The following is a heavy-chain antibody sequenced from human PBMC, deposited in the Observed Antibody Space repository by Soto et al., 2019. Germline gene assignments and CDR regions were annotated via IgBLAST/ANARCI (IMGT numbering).Heavy chain of an antibody. J-gene: IGHJ4*02. Sequence: GASMKVSCKASGDTFTDYDIKWVRQATGQGLEWMGWMNPKSGNTGCAQQFQGRVIMTRSTSISMAYMELSSLRSEDTAVYYCVRVYGEIDYWGQGTLVTVSS. CDR1: GDTFTDYD. CDR2: MNPKSGNT. CDR3: VRVYGEIDY. V-gene: IGHV1-8*01. D-gene: IGHD4-17*01.